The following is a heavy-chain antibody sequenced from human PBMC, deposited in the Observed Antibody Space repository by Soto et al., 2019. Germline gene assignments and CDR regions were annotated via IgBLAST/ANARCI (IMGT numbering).Heavy chain of an antibody. V-gene: IGHV4-39*01. Sequence: TLSLTCTVSGGSISSSSYYWGWIRQPPGKGLEWIGSIYYSGSTYYNPSLKSRVTISVDTSKNQFSLKLSSVTAADTAVYYCARLYYDFWSGYWSYFDYWGQGTLVTVSS. J-gene: IGHJ4*02. CDR2: IYYSGST. D-gene: IGHD3-3*01. CDR3: ARLYYDFWSGYWSYFDY. CDR1: GGSISSSSYY.